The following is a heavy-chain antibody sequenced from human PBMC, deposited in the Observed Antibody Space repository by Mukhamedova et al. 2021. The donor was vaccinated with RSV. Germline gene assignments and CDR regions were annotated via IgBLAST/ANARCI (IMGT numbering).Heavy chain of an antibody. J-gene: IGHJ4*02. V-gene: IGHV3-23*01. CDR2: ISGGGDNT. CDR1: D. D-gene: IGHD2-8*02. CDR3: AKDRDCPGGYCPLDY. Sequence: DMSWVRQAPGKGLEWVSGISGGGDNTYYADSVRGRFSISRDNSKNMLYLQMNSLRAEDTAVYYCAKDRDCPGGYCPLDYWGQG.